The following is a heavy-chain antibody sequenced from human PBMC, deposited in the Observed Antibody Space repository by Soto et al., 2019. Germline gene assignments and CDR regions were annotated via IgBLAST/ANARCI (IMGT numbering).Heavy chain of an antibody. CDR1: GFTFSDHY. V-gene: IGHV3-21*01. D-gene: IGHD6-13*01. CDR3: ARGRIAAAAGPRRTYDY. CDR2: ISSSSSYI. Sequence: GGSLRLSCAASGFTFSDHYMDWLRQAPGKGLEWVSAISSSSSYIYYADSVKGRFTISRDNAKNSLYLQRNSLRAEDTAVYYCARGRIAAAAGPRRTYDYWSQGTLVTVSS. J-gene: IGHJ4*02.